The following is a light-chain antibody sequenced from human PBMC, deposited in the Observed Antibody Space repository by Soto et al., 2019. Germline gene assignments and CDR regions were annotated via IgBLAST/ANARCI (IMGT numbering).Light chain of an antibody. V-gene: IGKV4-1*01. CDR2: WAS. J-gene: IGKJ4*01. CDR1: ESVLYSSNDKNY. CDR3: QQYYSTPLT. Sequence: DLVISHSPDSLAVSLGKRATINCKSSESVLYSSNDKNYLAWYQQKPGQPPKLLIYWASTRESGVPDRFSGSGSGTDFTLTINSLQAEDVAVYYCQQYYSTPLTFGGGTKVDIK.